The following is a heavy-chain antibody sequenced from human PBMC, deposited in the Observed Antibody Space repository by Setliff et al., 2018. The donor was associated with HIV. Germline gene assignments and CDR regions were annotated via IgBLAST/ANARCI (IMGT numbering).Heavy chain of an antibody. V-gene: IGHV3-48*03. D-gene: IGHD3-16*02. Sequence: PGGSLRLSCAASGFSFSDYEMNWVRQSPGKGLEWLSYISPSGDTIYYADSVKGRFTISRDNARKSLFLQMSSLRGDDSALYYCVRGAFIVMGRSVSSGGFWGQGTLVTVSS. J-gene: IGHJ4*02. CDR2: ISPSGDTI. CDR1: GFSFSDYE. CDR3: VRGAFIVMGRSVSSGGF.